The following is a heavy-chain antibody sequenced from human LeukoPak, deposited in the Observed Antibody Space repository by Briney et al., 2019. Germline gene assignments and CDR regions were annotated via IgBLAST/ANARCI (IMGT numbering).Heavy chain of an antibody. CDR3: ARGGYYYRYNWFDP. D-gene: IGHD3-22*01. Sequence: SETLSLTCTVSGGSISSYYWSWIRQPAGKGLEWIGRIYTSGSTNYNPSLKSRVTMSVDTSKNQFSLKLSSVTAADTAVYYCARGGYYYRYNWFDPWGQGTLVTVSS. J-gene: IGHJ5*02. CDR2: IYTSGST. V-gene: IGHV4-4*07. CDR1: GGSISSYY.